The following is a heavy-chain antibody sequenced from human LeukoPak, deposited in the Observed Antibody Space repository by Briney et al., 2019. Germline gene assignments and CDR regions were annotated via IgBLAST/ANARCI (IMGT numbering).Heavy chain of an antibody. CDR1: GFTFSSYS. Sequence: GGSLRLSCAASGFTFSSYSMNWVRQAPGKGLEWVSSISSSSSYIYYAYSVKGRFTVSRDNAKNSLYLQMNSLGAEDTAVYDCARGGLSSTSCADYWGQGTLVTVSS. V-gene: IGHV3-21*01. CDR3: ARGGLSSTSCADY. J-gene: IGHJ4*02. D-gene: IGHD2-2*01. CDR2: ISSSSSYI.